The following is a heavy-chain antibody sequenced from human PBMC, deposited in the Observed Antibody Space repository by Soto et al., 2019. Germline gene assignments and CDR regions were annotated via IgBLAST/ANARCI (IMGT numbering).Heavy chain of an antibody. J-gene: IGHJ3*02. Sequence: GGSLRLSCAASGFTFSSYSMNWVRQAPGKGLEGVSSISSSSSYIYYADSVKGRFTISRDNAKNSLYLQMNSLRAEDTAVYYCARERIVGATTDIWGQGAMVTVSS. V-gene: IGHV3-21*01. CDR3: ARERIVGATTDI. CDR2: ISSSSSYI. CDR1: GFTFSSYS. D-gene: IGHD1-26*01.